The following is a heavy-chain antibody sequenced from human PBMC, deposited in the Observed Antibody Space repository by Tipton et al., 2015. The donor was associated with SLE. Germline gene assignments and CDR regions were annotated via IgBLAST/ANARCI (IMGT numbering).Heavy chain of an antibody. Sequence: VQLVQSGAEVKKPGDSLKISCKSSGYSFTTYWIAWVRQMPGKGREWMGIINPGDSDTRYSPSFQGQVTIPADKSISTAYLQWSSLKASDTAMYYCARGEWELQKGYPFDYWGQGTLVTVSS. CDR1: GYSFTTYW. CDR2: INPGDSDT. V-gene: IGHV5-51*03. CDR3: ARGEWELQKGYPFDY. D-gene: IGHD1-26*01. J-gene: IGHJ4*02.